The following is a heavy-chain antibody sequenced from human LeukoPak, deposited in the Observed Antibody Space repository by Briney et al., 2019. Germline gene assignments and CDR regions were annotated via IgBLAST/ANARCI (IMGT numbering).Heavy chain of an antibody. CDR2: ISYDGSNK. CDR3: ARDEGDAFDI. V-gene: IGHV3-30*04. CDR1: AFTFSSYA. Sequence: AGGSLRLSCAASAFTFSSYAMHWVRQAPGKGLEWVAVISYDGSNKYYADSVKGRFTISRDNSKNTLYLQMNSLRAEDTAVYYCARDEGDAFDIWGQGTMVTVSS. J-gene: IGHJ3*02.